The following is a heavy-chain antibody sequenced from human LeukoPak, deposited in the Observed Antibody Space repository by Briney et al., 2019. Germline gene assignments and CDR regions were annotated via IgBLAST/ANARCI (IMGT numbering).Heavy chain of an antibody. CDR2: INPNSGGT. CDR3: AREGSAGGTWDY. D-gene: IGHD6-13*01. CDR1: GYTFTGYY. Sequence: AASVKVSXKASGYTFTGYYMHWVRQAPGQGLEWMGWINPNSGGTNYAQKFQGRVTMTRDTSISTAYMELSGLTSDDTAVYYCAREGSAGGTWDYWGQGTLVTVSS. V-gene: IGHV1-2*02. J-gene: IGHJ4*02.